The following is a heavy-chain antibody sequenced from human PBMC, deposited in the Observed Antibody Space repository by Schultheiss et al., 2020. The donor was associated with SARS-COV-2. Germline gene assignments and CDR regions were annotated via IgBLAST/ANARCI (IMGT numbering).Heavy chain of an antibody. V-gene: IGHV1-69*13. CDR1: GYTFTSYG. CDR2: IIPIFGTA. Sequence: SVKVSCKASGYTFTSYGISWVRQAPGQGLEWMGGIIPIFGTANYAQKFQGRVTITADESTSTAYMELRSLRSDDTAVYYCARDLNPGFDYWGQGTLVTVSS. CDR3: ARDLNPGFDY. J-gene: IGHJ4*02.